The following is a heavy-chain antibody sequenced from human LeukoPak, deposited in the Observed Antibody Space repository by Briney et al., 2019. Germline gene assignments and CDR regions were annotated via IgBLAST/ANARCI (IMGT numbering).Heavy chain of an antibody. CDR3: ARDLEAYCGGDCYYDAFDI. CDR1: GFTFSSYA. J-gene: IGHJ3*02. CDR2: ISYDGSNK. V-gene: IGHV3-30-3*01. D-gene: IGHD2-21*02. Sequence: PGRSLRLSCAASGFTFSSYAMHWVRQAPGKGLEWVAVISYDGSNKYYADSVKGRFTISRDNSKNTLYLQMNSLRAEDTAVYYCARDLEAYCGGDCYYDAFDIWGQGTMVTVSS.